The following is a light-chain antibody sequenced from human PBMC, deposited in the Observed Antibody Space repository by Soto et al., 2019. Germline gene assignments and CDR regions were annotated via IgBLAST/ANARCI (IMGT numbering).Light chain of an antibody. CDR3: QQYTNFWT. J-gene: IGKJ1*01. Sequence: DTQMTQSPSILSASVGDRVTITCRASQSVSTWLAWYQQKPGKAPKVLIYKASTLQSGVPSRFSGSGSATEFTLTITSLQPDDFATYYCQQYTNFWTFGQGTRVEIK. V-gene: IGKV1-5*03. CDR1: QSVSTW. CDR2: KAS.